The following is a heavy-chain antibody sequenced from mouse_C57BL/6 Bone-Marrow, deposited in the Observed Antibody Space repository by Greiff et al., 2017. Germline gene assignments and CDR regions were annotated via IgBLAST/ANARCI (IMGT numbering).Heavy chain of an antibody. J-gene: IGHJ2*01. CDR2: INPNYGTT. Sequence: VHVKQSGPELVKPGASVKISCKASGYSFTDYNMNWVKQSNGKSLEWIGVINPNYGTTSYNEKFKSKATLTVDKSSSTAYMQLSSLTSEDSAVYYGARGRGGGYWGQGTTLTVSS. V-gene: IGHV1-39*01. CDR1: GYSFTDYN. CDR3: ARGRGGGY. D-gene: IGHD1-1*02.